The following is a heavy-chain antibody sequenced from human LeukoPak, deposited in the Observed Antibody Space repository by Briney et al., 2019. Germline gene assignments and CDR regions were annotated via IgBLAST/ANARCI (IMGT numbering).Heavy chain of an antibody. CDR2: ISSSGGNT. Sequence: GGSLRLSCVASGFAFSDYYMSWIRQAPGKGLEWISYISSSGGNTYFADSVKGRFTMSRDNSRGTLYLQMNSLRADDTAIYYCAGWQDYFDYWGQGTLVTVSS. D-gene: IGHD6-19*01. CDR3: AGWQDYFDY. CDR1: GFAFSDYY. J-gene: IGHJ4*02. V-gene: IGHV3-11*01.